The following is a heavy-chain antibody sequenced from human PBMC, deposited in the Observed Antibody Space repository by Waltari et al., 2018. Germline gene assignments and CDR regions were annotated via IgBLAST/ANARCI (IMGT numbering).Heavy chain of an antibody. D-gene: IGHD6-13*01. Sequence: EVQLVESGGGLVKPGGSLRRSCAASGFTFNTYTMNWVRQAPGKGLEWVSSSSSTSSDIHYADSVKGRFTISRDNAKSSLYLQLNSLRAEDTAVYYCAGGYSSYYGMDVWGQGTTVTVSS. CDR3: AGGYSSYYGMDV. J-gene: IGHJ6*02. V-gene: IGHV3-21*02. CDR1: GFTFNTYT. CDR2: SSSTSSDI.